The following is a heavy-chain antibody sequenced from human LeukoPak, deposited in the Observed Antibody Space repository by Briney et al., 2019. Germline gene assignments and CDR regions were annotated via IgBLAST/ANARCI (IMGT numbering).Heavy chain of an antibody. D-gene: IGHD6-19*01. J-gene: IGHJ4*02. V-gene: IGHV3-30-3*01. CDR1: GFKFNSYA. Sequence: PGRSLRLSCAASGFKFNSYAIHWVRQAPGKGLEWVAFISYDGNIKYYADSVKGRFTISRDNSKNMVYLQMNSLRAEDTAVYYCANPTPNVAGLTPLDYWGQGTLVTVSS. CDR3: ANPTPNVAGLTPLDY. CDR2: ISYDGNIK.